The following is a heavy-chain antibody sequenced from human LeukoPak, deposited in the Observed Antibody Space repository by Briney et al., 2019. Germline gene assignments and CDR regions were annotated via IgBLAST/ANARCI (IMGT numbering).Heavy chain of an antibody. V-gene: IGHV4-34*01. D-gene: IGHD6-6*01. CDR3: ARGRRIAARRDAFDI. CDR2: INHSGST. Sequence: SETLSLTCAVYGGSFSGYYWSWIRQPPGKGLEWIGEINHSGSTNYNPSLKSRVTISVDTSKNQFSLKLSSVTAADTAVYYCARGRRIAARRDAFDIWGQGTMVTVSS. J-gene: IGHJ3*02. CDR1: GGSFSGYY.